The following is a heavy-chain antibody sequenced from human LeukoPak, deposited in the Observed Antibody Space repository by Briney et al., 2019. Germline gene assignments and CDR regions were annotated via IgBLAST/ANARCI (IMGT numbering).Heavy chain of an antibody. J-gene: IGHJ3*02. Sequence: WASVKVSCKASAYTFTSYDINWVRQAPGQGLEWMGWMNPNSGDTGYAQKFQGRVTMTRSTSISTAYMELRSLRSDDTAVFYCTRDPLPYNRNTLREAFDIWGQGTMVTVSS. CDR3: TRDPLPYNRNTLREAFDI. V-gene: IGHV1-8*01. D-gene: IGHD1-20*01. CDR2: MNPNSGDT. CDR1: AYTFTSYD.